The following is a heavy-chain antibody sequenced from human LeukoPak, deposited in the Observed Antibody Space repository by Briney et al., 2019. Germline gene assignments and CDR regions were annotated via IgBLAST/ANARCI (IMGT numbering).Heavy chain of an antibody. Sequence: GGSLRLSCAASGFTFSNYGMHWVRQAPGKGLEWVAVIWYDGSNKYYADSVKGRFTISRDNSNNTLYLQMSSLRAEDTAVYYCARGPGALDYWGQGTLVTVSS. J-gene: IGHJ4*02. V-gene: IGHV3-33*01. CDR3: ARGPGALDY. CDR1: GFTFSNYG. D-gene: IGHD2-2*01. CDR2: IWYDGSNK.